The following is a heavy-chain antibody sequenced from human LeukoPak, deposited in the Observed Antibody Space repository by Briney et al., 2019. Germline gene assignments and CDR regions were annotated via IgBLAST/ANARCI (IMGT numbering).Heavy chain of an antibody. CDR3: AKDQGDIVVVPASPEEFDP. D-gene: IGHD2-2*01. V-gene: IGHV3-23*01. CDR2: ISGSGGST. Sequence: GGSLRLSCAASGFTFANAWMTWLRQTPGKGLEWVSAISGSGGSTYYADSVKGRFTISRDNSKNTLYLQMNSLRAEDTAVYYCAKDQGDIVVVPASPEEFDPWGQGTLVTVSS. J-gene: IGHJ5*02. CDR1: GFTFANAW.